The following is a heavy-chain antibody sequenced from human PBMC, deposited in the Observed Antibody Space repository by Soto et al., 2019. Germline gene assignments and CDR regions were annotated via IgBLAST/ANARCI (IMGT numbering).Heavy chain of an antibody. D-gene: IGHD3-10*02. CDR3: ARGRVRGVIRWFDP. CDR2: INHSGST. Sequence: PSETLSLTCAVYGGSFSGYYWSWIRQPPGKGLEWIGEINHSGSTNYNPSLKSRVTISVDTSKNQFSLKLSSVTAADTAVYYCARGRVRGVIRWFDPWGQGTLVTVSS. V-gene: IGHV4-34*01. CDR1: GGSFSGYY. J-gene: IGHJ5*02.